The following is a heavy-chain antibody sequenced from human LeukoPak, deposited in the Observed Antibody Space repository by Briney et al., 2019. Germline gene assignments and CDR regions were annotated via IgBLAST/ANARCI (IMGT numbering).Heavy chain of an antibody. J-gene: IGHJ4*02. Sequence: GGSLRVSCAASGFTFSSYWMHWVRQAPGKGLVWVSRINSDGSSTSYADSVKGRFTISRDNAKNTLYLQMNSLRAEDTAVYYCARPVTFGGVIVKYWGQGTLVTVSS. CDR3: ARPVTFGGVIVKY. D-gene: IGHD3-16*02. V-gene: IGHV3-74*01. CDR2: INSDGSST. CDR1: GFTFSSYW.